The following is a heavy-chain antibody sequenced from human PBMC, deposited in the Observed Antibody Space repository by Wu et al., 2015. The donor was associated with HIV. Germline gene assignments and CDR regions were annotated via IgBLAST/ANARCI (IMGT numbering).Heavy chain of an antibody. CDR3: TRGRSIGYRVREVFDF. CDR1: GHTFSNHD. D-gene: IGHD6-6*01. J-gene: IGHJ3*01. V-gene: IGHV1-8*03. Sequence: QVQLVQSGAEVKKPGASVKVSCKASGHTFSNHDINWVRQATGQGLEWMGWMNPNSGNTGYAQKFQGRVTITRNTSISTTYMELSSLKSEDTAMYYCTRGRSIGYRVREVFDFWGHGTLVTVSS. CDR2: MNPNSGNT.